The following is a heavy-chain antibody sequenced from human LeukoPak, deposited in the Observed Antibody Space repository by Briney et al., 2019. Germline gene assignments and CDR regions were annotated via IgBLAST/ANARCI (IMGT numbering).Heavy chain of an antibody. J-gene: IGHJ4*02. CDR2: ISWNSGSI. CDR1: GFTFDDYA. CDR3: ANDIRWELLNAGGYFDY. V-gene: IGHV3-9*01. D-gene: IGHD1-26*01. Sequence: PGRSLRLSCAASGFTFDDYAMHWVRQAPGKGLEWVSGISWNSGSIGYADSVKGRFTISRDNAKNSLYLQMNSLRAEDTALYYCANDIRWELLNAGGYFDYWGQGTLVTVSS.